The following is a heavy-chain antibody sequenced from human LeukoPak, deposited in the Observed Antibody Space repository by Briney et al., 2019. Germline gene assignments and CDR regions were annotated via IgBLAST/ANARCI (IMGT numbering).Heavy chain of an antibody. D-gene: IGHD5-24*01. CDR3: ARLRRDGYNYLDY. CDR2: ISTSGST. Sequence: PSQTLSLTCTVSGGSISSGSYYWSWIRQPAGKELEWIGRISTSGSTNYNPSLKSRVTISVDTSKNQFSLKLSSVTAADTAVYYCARLRRDGYNYLDYWGQGTLVTVSS. V-gene: IGHV4-61*02. J-gene: IGHJ4*02. CDR1: GGSISSGSYY.